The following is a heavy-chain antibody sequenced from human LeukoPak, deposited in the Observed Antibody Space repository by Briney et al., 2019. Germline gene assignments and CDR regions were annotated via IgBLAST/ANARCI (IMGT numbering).Heavy chain of an antibody. CDR3: AKDWRASRDYYYGMDV. V-gene: IGHV3-23*01. CDR2: ISGSGGST. D-gene: IGHD3-3*01. Sequence: GGSLRLSCAASGFTFSSYAMSWVRQAPGKGLEWVSAISGSGGSTYYADSVKDRFTISRDNSKNTLYLQMNSLRAEDTAVYYCAKDWRASRDYYYGMDVWGQGTTVTVSS. J-gene: IGHJ6*02. CDR1: GFTFSSYA.